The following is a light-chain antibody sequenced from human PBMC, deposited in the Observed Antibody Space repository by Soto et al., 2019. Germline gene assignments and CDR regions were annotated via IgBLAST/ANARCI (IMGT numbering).Light chain of an antibody. CDR2: EVT. J-gene: IGLJ1*01. CDR3: SSYTNINTGACV. V-gene: IGLV2-14*01. Sequence: QSVLTQPASVSGSPGQSITISCTGTSSDVGSYNRVSWYQQHPGKAPKLIIYEVTARPSGVPNRFSGSRSGNTASLTISGLQAEDEAEYYCSSYTNINTGACVFATGTKV. CDR1: SSDVGSYNR.